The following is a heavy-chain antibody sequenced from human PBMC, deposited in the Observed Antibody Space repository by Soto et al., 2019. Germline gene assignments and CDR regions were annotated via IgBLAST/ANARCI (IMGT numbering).Heavy chain of an antibody. Sequence: EVQLVQSGAEVRKPGESLRISCKASGYGFSDYWMSWVRQMPGKGLEWMGRIDPSDSDTNYSPSFEGHVTISADKSLRTAYLQWSSLKASDTAMYYCARHGANYDFWRGRSYWGQGTLVTVSS. V-gene: IGHV5-10-1*03. CDR3: ARHGANYDFWRGRSY. D-gene: IGHD3-3*01. CDR1: GYGFSDYW. CDR2: IDPSDSDT. J-gene: IGHJ4*02.